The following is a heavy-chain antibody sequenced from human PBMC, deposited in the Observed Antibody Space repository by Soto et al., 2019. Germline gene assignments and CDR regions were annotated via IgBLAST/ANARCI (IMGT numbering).Heavy chain of an antibody. CDR3: AHMDCGSGSYFTLDYYYGMDV. CDR1: GFSLSTSGVG. CDR2: IYWNDDK. D-gene: IGHD3-10*01. Sequence: SGPTLVKPTQTLTLTCTFSGFSLSTSGVGVGWIRQPPGKALEWLALIYWNDDKRYSPSLKSRLTITKDTSKNQVGLTMTNMDPVDTATYYCAHMDCGSGSYFTLDYYYGMDVWGQGTTVTVSS. V-gene: IGHV2-5*01. J-gene: IGHJ6*02.